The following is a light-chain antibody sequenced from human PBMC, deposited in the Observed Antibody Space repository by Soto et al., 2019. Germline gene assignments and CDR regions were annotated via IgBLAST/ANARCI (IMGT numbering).Light chain of an antibody. V-gene: IGKV3-15*01. CDR1: QSVSSN. CDR3: QQYNNWAWT. Sequence: EIVMTQSPGTLSVSPGERATLSCRASQSVSSNLAWYQQKPGQAPRLLIYGASTRATGFPARFSGSGSGTEFTLTINRLQSEDFAVYYCQQYNNWAWTFGQGTKVEIK. J-gene: IGKJ1*01. CDR2: GAS.